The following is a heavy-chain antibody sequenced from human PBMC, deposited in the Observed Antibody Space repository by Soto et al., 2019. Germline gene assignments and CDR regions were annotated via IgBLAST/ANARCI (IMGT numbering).Heavy chain of an antibody. Sequence: ASVKVSCKASGYTFTSYAMHWVRQAPGQRLEWMGWINAGNGNTKYSQKFQGRVTITRDTSASTAYMELSSLRSEGTAVYYCARVSITMVRGVMSPYGYWGQGTLVTVS. D-gene: IGHD3-10*01. J-gene: IGHJ4*02. CDR2: INAGNGNT. CDR3: ARVSITMVRGVMSPYGY. V-gene: IGHV1-3*01. CDR1: GYTFTSYA.